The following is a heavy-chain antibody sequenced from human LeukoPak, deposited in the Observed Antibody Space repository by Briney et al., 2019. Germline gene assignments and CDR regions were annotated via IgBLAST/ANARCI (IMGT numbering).Heavy chain of an antibody. CDR3: ARGTYSGYVDNWFDP. CDR2: INPNSGGT. CDR1: GYTFTSYY. Sequence: GASVKVSCKASGYTFTSYYMHWVRQAPGQGLEWMGWINPNSGGTNYAQKFQGRVTMTRDTSISTAYMELSRLRSDDTAVYYCARGTYSGYVDNWFDPWGQGTLVTVSS. D-gene: IGHD5-12*01. J-gene: IGHJ5*02. V-gene: IGHV1-2*02.